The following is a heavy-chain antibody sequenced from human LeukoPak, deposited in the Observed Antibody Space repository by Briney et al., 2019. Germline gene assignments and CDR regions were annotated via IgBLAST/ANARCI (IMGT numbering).Heavy chain of an antibody. CDR1: GGSINGYY. CDR3: ARVFRGAVTSNWFDP. D-gene: IGHD4-17*01. J-gene: IGHJ5*02. V-gene: IGHV4-59*01. Sequence: SETLSLTCTVSGGSINGYYWTWIRHPPGKGLEWIGYISDSGSPNYNPSLKSRVTMSVDSSNTEFSLRLNSVTAADTAVYDCARVFRGAVTSNWFDPWGQGTLVTVSS. CDR2: ISDSGSP.